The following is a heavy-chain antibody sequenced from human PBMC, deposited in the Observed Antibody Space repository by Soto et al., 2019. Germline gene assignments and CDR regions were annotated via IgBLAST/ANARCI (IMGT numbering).Heavy chain of an antibody. CDR2: IDGPASTT. CDR1: GFAFNDRW. Sequence: GGSLRLSCTASGFAFNDRWIHWVRQAPGKGLVWVSRIDGPASTTNYADSVKGRFTTSRDNAKNIAFLHMNGLTDEDTAVYYCARGGTMGVDYWGQGTLVTVSS. D-gene: IGHD1-26*01. V-gene: IGHV3-74*01. J-gene: IGHJ4*02. CDR3: ARGGTMGVDY.